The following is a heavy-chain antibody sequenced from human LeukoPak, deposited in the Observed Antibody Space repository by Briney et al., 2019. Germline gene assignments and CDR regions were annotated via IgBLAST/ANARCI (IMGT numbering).Heavy chain of an antibody. Sequence: GGSLRLSCAASGFTVSSNYMSWVRQAPGKGLEWVSVIYSGGSTYYADSVKGRFTISRDNSKNTLYLQMNSLRAEDTAVYYCARDRHSSGWFTDNGMDVWGQGTTVTVPS. J-gene: IGHJ6*02. CDR2: IYSGGST. CDR3: ARDRHSSGWFTDNGMDV. D-gene: IGHD6-19*01. CDR1: GFTVSSNY. V-gene: IGHV3-53*01.